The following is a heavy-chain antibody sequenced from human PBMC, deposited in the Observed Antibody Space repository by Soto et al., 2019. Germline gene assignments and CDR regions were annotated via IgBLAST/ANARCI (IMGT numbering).Heavy chain of an antibody. J-gene: IGHJ3*02. D-gene: IGHD6-19*01. Sequence: QVQLVQSGADVKKPGSSVTVSCQASGGTFSTFSLSWVRQAPGQGLAWLGRITPILGIAIYAQKFQGRLSINADKYTDTAHIELSALKSADTDVYYCARLVPLSGPFPSRVAGAFDIWGQGTMVPVS. CDR3: ARLVPLSGPFPSRVAGAFDI. V-gene: IGHV1-69*02. CDR1: GGTFSTFS. CDR2: ITPILGIA.